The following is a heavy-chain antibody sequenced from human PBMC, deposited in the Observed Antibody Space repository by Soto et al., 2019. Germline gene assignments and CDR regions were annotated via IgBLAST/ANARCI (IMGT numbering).Heavy chain of an antibody. J-gene: IGHJ4*01. Sequence: ASVKVSCKASGYTFSNYVMYWVRQAPGQSLEWVGWINAASGNTKYSQKFQDRVTLTRDTSATTVFMEMSSLGLEDAAVYFCARGRASFDFD. CDR2: INAASGNT. V-gene: IGHV1-3*01. CDR3: ARGRASFDFD. CDR1: GYTFSNYV. D-gene: IGHD3-10*01.